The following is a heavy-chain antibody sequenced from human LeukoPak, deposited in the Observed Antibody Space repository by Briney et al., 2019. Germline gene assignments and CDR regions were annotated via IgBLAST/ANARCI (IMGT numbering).Heavy chain of an antibody. CDR3: ARASHYYGSGYFDY. CDR1: GGSISSYY. J-gene: IGHJ4*02. D-gene: IGHD3-10*01. CDR2: IYYSGTT. Sequence: SETLSLTCTVSGGSISSYYWSWIRQPPGKGLDCIGYIYYSGTTNYNPSLKSRVTTSLDTSKNQFSLKLTSVTAADTAVYYCARASHYYGSGYFDYWGQGTLVTVSS. V-gene: IGHV4-59*01.